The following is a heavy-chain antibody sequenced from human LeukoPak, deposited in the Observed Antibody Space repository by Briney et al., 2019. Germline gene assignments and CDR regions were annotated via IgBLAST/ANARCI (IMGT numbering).Heavy chain of an antibody. Sequence: GGSLRLSCGASGFTFSGYDMHWVRQAPGKGLEWVAVISYDGSNKYYADSVKGRFTISRDNSKNTLYLQMNSLRAEDTAVYYCAKRRSRNMITFGGVENWFDPWGQGTLVTVSS. CDR2: ISYDGSNK. J-gene: IGHJ5*02. CDR1: GFTFSGYD. D-gene: IGHD3-16*01. CDR3: AKRRSRNMITFGGVENWFDP. V-gene: IGHV3-30*18.